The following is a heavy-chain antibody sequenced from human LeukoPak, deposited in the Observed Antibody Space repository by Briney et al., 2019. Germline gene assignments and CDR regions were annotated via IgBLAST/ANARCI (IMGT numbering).Heavy chain of an antibody. CDR1: GFTFSDYA. Sequence: GGSLRLSCAASGFTFSDYAMSWVRQAPGKGLEWVSAISGSGGSTYYADSVKGRFTISRDNSKNTLYLQMNSLRAEDTAVYYCAKDSTLYSSSWYVDYWGQGTLVTVSS. D-gene: IGHD6-13*01. CDR2: ISGSGGST. J-gene: IGHJ4*02. V-gene: IGHV3-23*01. CDR3: AKDSTLYSSSWYVDY.